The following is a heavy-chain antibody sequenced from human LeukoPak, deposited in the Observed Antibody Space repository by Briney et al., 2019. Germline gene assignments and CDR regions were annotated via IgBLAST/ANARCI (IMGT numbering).Heavy chain of an antibody. J-gene: IGHJ4*02. V-gene: IGHV1-69*13. D-gene: IGHD3-22*01. CDR3: ARDTYYDSSGYYYHYY. CDR1: GYTFTSYY. CDR2: IIPIFGTA. Sequence: SVKVSCKASGYTFTSYYMHWVRQAPGQGLEWMGGIIPIFGTANYAQKFQGRVTITADESTSTAYMELSSLRSEDTAVYYCARDTYYDSSGYYYHYYWGQGTLVTVSS.